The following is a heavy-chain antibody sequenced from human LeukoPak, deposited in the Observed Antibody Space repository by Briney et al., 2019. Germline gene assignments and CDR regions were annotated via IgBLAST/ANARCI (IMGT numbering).Heavy chain of an antibody. Sequence: GGSLRLSCAASGFTFSSYSMNWVRQAPGKGLEWVSSITSRSSYIHYADSVKGRFTISRDNAKNSLYLQMNSLRAEDTAVYYCARDPGNWNEGGLLYYFDYWGQGTLVTDSS. CDR2: ITSRSSYI. V-gene: IGHV3-21*01. CDR3: ARDPGNWNEGGLLYYFDY. J-gene: IGHJ4*02. D-gene: IGHD1-20*01. CDR1: GFTFSSYS.